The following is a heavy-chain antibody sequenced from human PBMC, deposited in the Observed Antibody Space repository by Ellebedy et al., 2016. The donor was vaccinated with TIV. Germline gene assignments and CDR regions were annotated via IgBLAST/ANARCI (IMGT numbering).Heavy chain of an antibody. Sequence: ESLKISCAASGFSFSRFWMACVRQAPGKGLEWVATIDQGGSEAYYVESWKGRLTISRDNSKNSLYLQMNSLRADDTALYYCASAARASGAYESFWGQGTLVTVSS. CDR3: ASAARASGAYESF. CDR2: IDQGGSEA. CDR1: GFSFSRFW. D-gene: IGHD5-12*01. V-gene: IGHV3-7*01. J-gene: IGHJ4*02.